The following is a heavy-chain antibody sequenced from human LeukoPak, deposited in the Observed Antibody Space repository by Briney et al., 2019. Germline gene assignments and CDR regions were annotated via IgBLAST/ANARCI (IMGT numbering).Heavy chain of an antibody. CDR1: GGSFSGYY. CDR3: ASLEYYYGSGS. J-gene: IGHJ4*02. V-gene: IGHV4-34*01. D-gene: IGHD3-10*01. CDR2: INHSGST. Sequence: SETLSLTCAVYGGSFSGYYWSWIRQPPGKGLEWIGEINHSGSTNYNPSLRSRVTISVDTSKNQFSLKLSSVTAADTAVYYCASLEYYYGSGSWGQGTLVTVSS.